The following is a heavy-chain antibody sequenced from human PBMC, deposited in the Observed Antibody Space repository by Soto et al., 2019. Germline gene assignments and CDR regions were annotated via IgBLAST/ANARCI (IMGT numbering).Heavy chain of an antibody. J-gene: IGHJ6*02. CDR3: ARERGYSYGPAYYYYGMDV. CDR2: INHSGST. D-gene: IGHD5-18*01. CDR1: GGSFSCCY. Sequence: SETLSLTCAVYGGSFSCCYWIWIRQPPGKGLEWIGEINHSGSTNYNPSLKSRVTISVDTSKNQFSLKLSSVTAADTAVYYCARERGYSYGPAYYYYGMDVWGQGTTVTVSS. V-gene: IGHV4-34*01.